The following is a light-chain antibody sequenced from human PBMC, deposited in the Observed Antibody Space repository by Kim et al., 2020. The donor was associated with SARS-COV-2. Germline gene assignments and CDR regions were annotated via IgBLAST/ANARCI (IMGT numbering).Light chain of an antibody. CDR2: GVS. V-gene: IGLV2-8*01. CDR3: SSYAGSNNLV. Sequence: GQSTTISRTGTSSYVCSYNYVSWYQQPPDNAPKLMIYGVSKRPSGVPDRFSGSKSGNTASLTVSGLQAEDEADYYCSSYAGSNNLVFGGGTQLTVL. J-gene: IGLJ2*01. CDR1: SSYVCSYNY.